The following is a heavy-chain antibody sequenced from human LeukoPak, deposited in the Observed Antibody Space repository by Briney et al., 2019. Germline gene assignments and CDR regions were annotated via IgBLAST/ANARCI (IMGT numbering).Heavy chain of an antibody. CDR2: ISTGGTSI. J-gene: IGHJ4*02. V-gene: IGHV3-11*01. D-gene: IGHD3-10*01. CDR1: GFTFSDYY. CDR3: ARGHYGLDV. Sequence: PGGSLRLSCAASGFTFSDYYLSWIRQAPGKGREGVSYISTGGTSIYYADSVKGRFTISRDNAKNSLYLQMNSLRTEDTAVYYCARGHYGLDVWGQGTPVTVSS.